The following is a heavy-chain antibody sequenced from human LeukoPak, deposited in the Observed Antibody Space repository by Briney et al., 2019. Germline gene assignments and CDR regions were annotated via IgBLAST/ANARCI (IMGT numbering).Heavy chain of an antibody. Sequence: GGSLRLSCAASDFTFSSSGMTWVRQAPGEGLEWVSTVSSSGENTYYADSVKGRFTISRDNSKNTLYLQMNSLRAEDTAVYYCAKGAYYDLWGQGTLVTVSS. CDR3: AKGAYYDL. D-gene: IGHD3-22*01. CDR2: VSSSGENT. V-gene: IGHV3-23*01. CDR1: DFTFSSSG. J-gene: IGHJ4*02.